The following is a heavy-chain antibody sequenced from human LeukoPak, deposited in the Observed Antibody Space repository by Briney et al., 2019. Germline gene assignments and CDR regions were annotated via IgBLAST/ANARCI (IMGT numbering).Heavy chain of an antibody. D-gene: IGHD6-19*01. CDR3: ARGLPFPRLAEFEY. CDR2: INHSGST. J-gene: IGHJ4*02. V-gene: IGHV4-34*01. Sequence: SETLSLTCAVYGGSFSGYYWTWIRQPPGEGLGWGGDINHSGSTNYNPSLKSRVTISVDTSKNQSSLKLSSVTAADTAVYYCARGLPFPRLAEFEYWGQGTLVTVSS. CDR1: GGSFSGYY.